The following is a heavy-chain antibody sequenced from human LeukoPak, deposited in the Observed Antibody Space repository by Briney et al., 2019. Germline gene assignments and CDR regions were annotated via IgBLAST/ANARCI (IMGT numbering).Heavy chain of an antibody. Sequence: PSETLSLTCTVSGGSISSSSYYWGWIRQPPGKGLEWIGSIYYSGSTYYNPSLKSRVTISVDTSKNQFSLKLSSVTAADTAVYYCAREIAGIAAGLVDDYWGQGTLVTVSS. CDR3: AREIAGIAAGLVDDY. V-gene: IGHV4-39*07. J-gene: IGHJ4*02. CDR1: GGSISSSSYY. CDR2: IYYSGST. D-gene: IGHD6-13*01.